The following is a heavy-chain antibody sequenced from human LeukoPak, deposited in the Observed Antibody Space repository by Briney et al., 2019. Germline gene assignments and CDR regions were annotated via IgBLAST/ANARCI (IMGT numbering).Heavy chain of an antibody. CDR3: ARAHLYCTNGVCYTYYFDY. CDR1: GFTFSSYS. CDR2: ISSSRSYI. J-gene: IGHJ4*02. V-gene: IGHV3-21*01. Sequence: GGSLRLSCAASGFTFSSYSMNWVRQAPGKGLEWVSSISSSRSYIYYADSVKGRFTISRDNAKNSLYLQMNSLRAEDTAAYYCARAHLYCTNGVCYTYYFDYWGQGTLVTVSS. D-gene: IGHD2-8*01.